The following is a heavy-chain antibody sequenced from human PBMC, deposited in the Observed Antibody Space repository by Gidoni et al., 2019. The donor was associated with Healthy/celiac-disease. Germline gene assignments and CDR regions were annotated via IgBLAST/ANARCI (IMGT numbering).Heavy chain of an antibody. J-gene: IGHJ4*02. Sequence: EVQLVESGGGVVRPGGSVSLSCAASRFNFDDYGLGGVRPGPGKGLEWVSGINWNGGSTGYADSVKGRFTISRDNAKNSLYLQMNSLRAEDTALYYCARDASSTTFDYWGQGTLVTVSS. CDR2: INWNGGST. D-gene: IGHD1-1*01. CDR1: RFNFDDYG. V-gene: IGHV3-20*04. CDR3: ARDASSTTFDY.